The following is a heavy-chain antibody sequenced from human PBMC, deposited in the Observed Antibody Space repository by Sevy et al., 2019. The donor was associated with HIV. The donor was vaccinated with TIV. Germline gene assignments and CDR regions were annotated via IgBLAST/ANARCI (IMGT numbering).Heavy chain of an antibody. CDR1: GYIFGIYD. V-gene: IGHV1-18*01. CDR3: ARGRAPDNGRYYFDS. J-gene: IGHJ4*02. Sequence: ASVKVSCKASGYIFGIYDISWVRQAPGQGLEWMGWITPDSGDTNYAQKLQGRVTMTTDTSTRTSYMELSSLTSDDAGVYYCARGRAPDNGRYYFDSWAQGTLVTASS. D-gene: IGHD1-26*01. CDR2: ITPDSGDT.